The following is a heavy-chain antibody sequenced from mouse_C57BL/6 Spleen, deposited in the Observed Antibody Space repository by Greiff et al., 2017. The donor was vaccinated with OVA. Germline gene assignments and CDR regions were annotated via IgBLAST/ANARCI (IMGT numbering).Heavy chain of an antibody. CDR1: GYTFTSYW. D-gene: IGHD1-1*01. CDR2: IDPSDSYT. Sequence: QVQLQQPGAELVMPGASVKLSYKASGYTFTSYWMHWVKQRPGQGLEWIGEIDPSDSYTNYNQKFKGKSTLTVDKSSSTAYMQLSSLTSEDSAVYYCARKRNYYGSSYSHWYFDVWGTGTTVTVSS. V-gene: IGHV1-69*01. CDR3: ARKRNYYGSSYSHWYFDV. J-gene: IGHJ1*03.